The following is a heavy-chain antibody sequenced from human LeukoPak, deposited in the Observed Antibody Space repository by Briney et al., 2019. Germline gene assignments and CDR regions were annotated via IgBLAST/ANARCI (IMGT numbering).Heavy chain of an antibody. CDR1: GGSISSYY. Sequence: PSETLSLTCTVSGGSISSYYWSWIRQPPGKGLEWIGYIYYSGSTNYNPSLKSRVTISVDTSKNQFSLKLSSVTAADTAVYYCARLVVTATLAAFDIWGQGTMVTVSS. CDR3: ARLVVTATLAAFDI. V-gene: IGHV4-59*01. D-gene: IGHD2-21*02. J-gene: IGHJ3*02. CDR2: IYYSGST.